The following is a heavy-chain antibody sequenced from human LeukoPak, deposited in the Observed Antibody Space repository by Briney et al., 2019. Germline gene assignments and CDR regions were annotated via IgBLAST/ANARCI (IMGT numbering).Heavy chain of an antibody. J-gene: IGHJ5*02. CDR2: IIPIFVPA. D-gene: IGHD3-16*01. Sequence: ISXVXQAPGQGLEWXGGIIPIFVPANYAQKFQGRVTITADESTSTAYMELSSLRSEDTAVYYCARVLGEWLENWFDPWGQGTLVTVSS. CDR3: ARVLGEWLENWFDP. V-gene: IGHV1-69*01.